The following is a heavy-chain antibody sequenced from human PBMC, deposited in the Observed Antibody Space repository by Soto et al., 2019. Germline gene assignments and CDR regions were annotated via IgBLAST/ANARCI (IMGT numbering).Heavy chain of an antibody. V-gene: IGHV3-72*01. CDR1: GFTFSDHY. Sequence: EVQLVEFGGDLVQPGGSLRLSCAASGFTFSDHYIDWVRQAPGKGLEWVGRSRDKGNSYSTDYAASVKGRFTISRDASKNSLYLQMNSLKTEDTALYYCARSITGTTSFDYWGQGTLVTVSS. CDR2: SRDKGNSYST. J-gene: IGHJ4*02. D-gene: IGHD1-7*01. CDR3: ARSITGTTSFDY.